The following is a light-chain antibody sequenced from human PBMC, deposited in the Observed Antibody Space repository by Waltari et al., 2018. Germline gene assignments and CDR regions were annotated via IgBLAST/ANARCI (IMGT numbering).Light chain of an antibody. Sequence: DIQMTQSPSTLSAAVGDSVTITCRASQSISIWLAWHQQKPGKAPKLLMYRAFNLESGVPSRFSGSGSGTEFTLTISSLQPDDFATYFCQQYMDYSTFGQGTRLEI. CDR1: QSISIW. J-gene: IGKJ2*01. V-gene: IGKV1-5*03. CDR2: RAF. CDR3: QQYMDYST.